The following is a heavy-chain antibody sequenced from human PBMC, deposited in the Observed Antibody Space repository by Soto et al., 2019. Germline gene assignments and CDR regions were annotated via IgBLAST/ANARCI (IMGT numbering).Heavy chain of an antibody. D-gene: IGHD5-12*01. CDR1: GGSISSSSYY. J-gene: IGHJ4*02. CDR3: ARPSYSGYDYAFDY. V-gene: IGHV4-39*01. Sequence: SETLSLPCTVSGGSISSSSYYWGWIRQPPGKGLEWIGSIYYSGSTYYNPSLKSRVTISVDTSKNQFSLKLSSVTAADTAVYYCARPSYSGYDYAFDYWGQGTLVTVSS. CDR2: IYYSGST.